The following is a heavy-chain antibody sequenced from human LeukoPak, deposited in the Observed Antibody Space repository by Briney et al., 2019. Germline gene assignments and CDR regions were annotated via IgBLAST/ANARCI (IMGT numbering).Heavy chain of an antibody. CDR1: GGSISSYY. J-gene: IGHJ5*02. CDR3: ASSPSYCSGGSCYPNWFDP. D-gene: IGHD2-15*01. CDR2: IYYSGST. V-gene: IGHV4-59*01. Sequence: SETLSLTCSVSGGSISSYYWSWIRQPPGKGLEWIGYIYYSGSTNYNPSLKSRVTISVDTSKNQFSLKLSSVTAADTAVYYCASSPSYCSGGSCYPNWFDPWGQGTLVTVSS.